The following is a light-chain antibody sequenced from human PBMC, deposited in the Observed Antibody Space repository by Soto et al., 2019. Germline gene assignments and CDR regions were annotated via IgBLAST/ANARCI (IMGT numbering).Light chain of an antibody. CDR1: QGISNY. CDR2: ETP. CDR3: QQHHSLPLT. J-gene: IGKJ3*01. V-gene: IGKV1-33*01. Sequence: DIQFTQSPSLLSASVGDRVTITCRASQGISNYLNWYQQKPGKAPKILIYETPNMEIGVPSRFSGSGSGTDFSLSISSLQPEDIATYYCQQHHSLPLTFGPGTKVDIK.